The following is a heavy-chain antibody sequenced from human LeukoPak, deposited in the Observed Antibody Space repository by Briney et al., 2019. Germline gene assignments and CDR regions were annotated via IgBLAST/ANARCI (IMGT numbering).Heavy chain of an antibody. CDR1: GGSISSYY. D-gene: IGHD3-3*01. CDR3: ASSARYYDFWSGYWGQEKPYYYYGMDV. V-gene: IGHV4-59*08. Sequence: SETLSLTCTVSGGSISSYYWSWIRQPPGKGLEWIGYIYYIGSTNYNPSLKSRVTISVDTSKNQFSLKLSSVTAADTAVYYCASSARYYDFWSGYWGQEKPYYYYGMDVWGQGTTVTVSS. CDR2: IYYIGST. J-gene: IGHJ6*02.